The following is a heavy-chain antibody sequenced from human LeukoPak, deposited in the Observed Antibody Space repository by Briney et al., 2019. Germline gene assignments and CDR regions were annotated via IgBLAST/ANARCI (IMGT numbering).Heavy chain of an antibody. D-gene: IGHD2-21*02. CDR3: ATSRGYCGGDCYSAH. J-gene: IGHJ4*02. Sequence: ASVKVSCKASGYTFTSYDINWVRQATGQGLEWMGWMNPNSGNTGYAQKFQGRVTMTRNTSISTAYMELSSLRSEDTAVYYCATSRGYCGGDCYSAHWGQGTLVTVSS. V-gene: IGHV1-8*01. CDR1: GYTFTSYD. CDR2: MNPNSGNT.